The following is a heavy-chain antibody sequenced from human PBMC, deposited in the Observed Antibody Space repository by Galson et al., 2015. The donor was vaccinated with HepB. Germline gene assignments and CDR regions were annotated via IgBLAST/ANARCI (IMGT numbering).Heavy chain of an antibody. CDR2: ISGSGGST. J-gene: IGHJ6*02. CDR1: GFTFSSYA. Sequence: SLRLSCAASGFTFSSYAMSWVRQAPGKGLEWVSAISGSGGSTYYADSVKGRFTISRDNSKNTLYLQMNSLRAEDTAVYYCAKDLSVLLWFGEFRAWDYGMDVWGQGTTVTVSS. V-gene: IGHV3-23*01. D-gene: IGHD3-10*01. CDR3: AKDLSVLLWFGEFRAWDYGMDV.